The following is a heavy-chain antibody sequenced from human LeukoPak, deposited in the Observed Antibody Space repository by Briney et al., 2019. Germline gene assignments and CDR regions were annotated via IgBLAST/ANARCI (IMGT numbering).Heavy chain of an antibody. CDR3: ARASTGGPERKAFDI. CDR1: GFTFSSYW. CDR2: INSDGSST. Sequence: GGSLRLSCAASGFTFSSYWMHWVRQAPGKGLAWVSRINSDGSSTSYADSVKGRFTISRDNAKNTLYLQMNSLRAEDTAVYYCARASTGGPERKAFDIWGQGTMVTVSS. V-gene: IGHV3-74*01. J-gene: IGHJ3*02. D-gene: IGHD1-1*01.